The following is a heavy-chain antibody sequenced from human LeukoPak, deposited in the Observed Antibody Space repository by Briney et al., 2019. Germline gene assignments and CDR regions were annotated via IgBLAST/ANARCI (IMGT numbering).Heavy chain of an antibody. V-gene: IGHV3-21*01. CDR1: GFTFSSYW. Sequence: GGSLRLSCEASGFTFSSYWMSWVRQAPGKGLEWVSSISSTSTYISYADSVKGRFTISRDNAKNSLYLQMNSLRAEDTAVYYCARGGGNFDYWGQGTLVTVSS. J-gene: IGHJ4*02. CDR2: ISSTSTYI. D-gene: IGHD2-15*01. CDR3: ARGGGNFDY.